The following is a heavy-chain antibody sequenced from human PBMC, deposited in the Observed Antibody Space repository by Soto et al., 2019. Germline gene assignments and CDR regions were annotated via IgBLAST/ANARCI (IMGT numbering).Heavy chain of an antibody. D-gene: IGHD2-2*01. Sequence: EVQLVESGGGLVQPGGSLRLSCAVSGFTFSSYWMHWVRQAPGKGLVWVSRINSDGSSKSYADSVKGRFSISRDNAKKTRYPQMSSLSDDDPAVYYCARDAKRSTRCIGLCYYYDNDTDVWGKGTTVTVSS. V-gene: IGHV3-74*01. CDR2: INSDGSSK. CDR1: GFTFSSYW. CDR3: ARDAKRSTRCIGLCYYYDNDTDV. J-gene: IGHJ6*03.